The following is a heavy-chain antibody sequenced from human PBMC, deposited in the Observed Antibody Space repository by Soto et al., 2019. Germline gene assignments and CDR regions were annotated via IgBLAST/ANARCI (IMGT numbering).Heavy chain of an antibody. CDR1: GFTFSSYG. CDR2: ISYDGSNK. V-gene: IGHV3-30*18. Sequence: QVQLVESGGGVVQPGRSLRLSCAASGFTFSSYGMHWVRQAPGKGLEWVAVISYDGSNKYYADSVKGRFTISRDNSKHTLYLQMNSLRAEDTAVYYCAKEAIYGSGSYYDWGQGTLVTVSS. J-gene: IGHJ4*02. CDR3: AKEAIYGSGSYYD. D-gene: IGHD3-10*01.